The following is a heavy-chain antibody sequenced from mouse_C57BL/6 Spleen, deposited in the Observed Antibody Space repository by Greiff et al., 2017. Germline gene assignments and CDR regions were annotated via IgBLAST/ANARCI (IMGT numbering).Heavy chain of an antibody. CDR1: GYTFTSYG. CDR2: IYPRSGNT. D-gene: IGHD1-1*01. Sequence: QVQLQQSGAELARPGASVKLSCKASGYTFTSYGISWVKQRTGQGLEWIGEIYPRSGNTYYNEKFKGEATLTADKSTSTAYMELRRLTSEDAAVYFYARGGSSSFDYWGQGTTLTVSS. J-gene: IGHJ2*01. V-gene: IGHV1-81*01. CDR3: ARGGSSSFDY.